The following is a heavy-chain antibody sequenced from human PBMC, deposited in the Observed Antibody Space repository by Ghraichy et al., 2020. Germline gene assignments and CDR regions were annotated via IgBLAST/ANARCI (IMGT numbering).Heavy chain of an antibody. CDR3: ARAQRGYSYGRFDY. CDR2: IYTSGST. Sequence: SETLSLTCTVSGGSISSYYWSWIRQPPGKGLEWIGYIYTSGSTNYNPSLKSRVTISVDTSKNQFSLKLSSVTAADTAVYYCARAQRGYSYGRFDYWGQGTLVTVSS. J-gene: IGHJ4*02. D-gene: IGHD5-18*01. V-gene: IGHV4-4*09. CDR1: GGSISSYY.